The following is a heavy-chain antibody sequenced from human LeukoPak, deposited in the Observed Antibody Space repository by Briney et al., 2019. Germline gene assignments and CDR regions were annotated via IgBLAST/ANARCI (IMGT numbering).Heavy chain of an antibody. Sequence: GGSLRLSCAASGFTFSDHYMDWVRQAPGKGLEWVGRVRNRANSSTTEYAASVKGRFTISRDDSKSSLYLQMNSLKPEDTAVYYCAGVGSGYSGYQIDLWGQGTLVTVSS. CDR2: VRNRANSSTT. D-gene: IGHD5-12*01. J-gene: IGHJ5*02. CDR1: GFTFSDHY. CDR3: AGVGSGYSGYQIDL. V-gene: IGHV3-72*01.